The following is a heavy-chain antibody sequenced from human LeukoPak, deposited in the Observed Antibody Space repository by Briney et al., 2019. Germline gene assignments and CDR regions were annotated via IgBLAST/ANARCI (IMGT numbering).Heavy chain of an antibody. V-gene: IGHV4-59*01. CDR3: ARGSSEGSWFDP. CDR1: GGSISSYY. CDR2: IYYRGST. Sequence: PSETLSLTCTVSGGSISSYYWSWIRQPPGKGLEWIGYIYYRGSTNYNPSLKSRVTISVDTSKNQFSLKLSSVTAADTAVYYCARGSSEGSWFDPWGQGTLVTVSS. J-gene: IGHJ5*02. D-gene: IGHD6-6*01.